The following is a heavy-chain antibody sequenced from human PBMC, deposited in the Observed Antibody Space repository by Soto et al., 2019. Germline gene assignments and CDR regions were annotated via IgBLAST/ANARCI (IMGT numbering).Heavy chain of an antibody. J-gene: IGHJ4*02. CDR1: GLTFSNFA. Sequence: PGGSLRLSCVVSGLTFSNFAMSWVRQAPGKGLEWVSAITGSGGSTFFADSVKGRFTISRDNSKSTLYLQLNSLRAEDTAVYYCAKDRRVFDYWGQGTLVTVSS. CDR2: ITGSGGST. CDR3: AKDRRVFDY. D-gene: IGHD3-10*01. V-gene: IGHV3-23*01.